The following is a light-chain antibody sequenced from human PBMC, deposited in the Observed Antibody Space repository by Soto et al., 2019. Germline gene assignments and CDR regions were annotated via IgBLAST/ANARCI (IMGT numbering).Light chain of an antibody. V-gene: IGLV2-14*01. J-gene: IGLJ1*01. CDR1: SSDVGGYNY. CDR2: EVS. Sequence: QSALTQPASVSGSPGQSITISCTGTSSDVGGYNYVSWYQQHPGKAPKLMIYEVSNRPSGVSNRFSRSKSGNTASLTISGLQAEDEADCYCNSYTSSSTLYVFGTGTKLTVL. CDR3: NSYTSSSTLYV.